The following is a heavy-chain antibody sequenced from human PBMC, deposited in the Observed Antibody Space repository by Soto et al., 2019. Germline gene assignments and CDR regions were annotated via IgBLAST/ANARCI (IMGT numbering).Heavy chain of an antibody. CDR3: AKIAESVAGTVYGY. V-gene: IGHV3-23*01. J-gene: IGHJ4*02. D-gene: IGHD6-19*01. CDR2: ISGSGGST. CDR1: GFTFSSYA. Sequence: QPGGSLRLSCAASGFTFSSYAMGWVRQAPGKGLEWVSGISGSGGSTYYADSVKGRFTISRDNSKNTLFLQMNSLRAEDTAVYYCAKIAESVAGTVYGYWGQGTLVTVSS.